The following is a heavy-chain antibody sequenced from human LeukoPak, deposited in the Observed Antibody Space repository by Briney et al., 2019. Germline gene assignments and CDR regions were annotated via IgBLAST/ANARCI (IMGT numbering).Heavy chain of an antibody. V-gene: IGHV3-7*01. D-gene: IGHD2-15*01. CDR2: IKQHGSEK. Sequence: GGSLRLSCAASGCTFSSYWMSWVRQAPGKGPEWVANIKQHGSEKYYVDSVKRRFTISGDNAKNSLYLQMNSLRAEDTAVYYCARKKSDCSGGSCYSVFDYWGQGTLVTVSS. CDR3: ARKKSDCSGGSCYSVFDY. J-gene: IGHJ4*02. CDR1: GCTFSSYW.